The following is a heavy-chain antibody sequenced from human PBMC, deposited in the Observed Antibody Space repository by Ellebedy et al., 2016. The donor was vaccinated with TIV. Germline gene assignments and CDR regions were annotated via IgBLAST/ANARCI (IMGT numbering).Heavy chain of an antibody. CDR2: IYYSGST. J-gene: IGHJ4*02. Sequence: SETLSLTXTVSGGSVNSGSYYWSWIRQPPGKGLEWIGYIYYSGSTNYNPSLKSRVTISVDTSKNQFSLKLSSVTAADTAVYYCARLTTEWLSAYFDYWGQGTLVTVSS. CDR1: GGSVNSGSYY. V-gene: IGHV4-61*01. CDR3: ARLTTEWLSAYFDY. D-gene: IGHD3-3*01.